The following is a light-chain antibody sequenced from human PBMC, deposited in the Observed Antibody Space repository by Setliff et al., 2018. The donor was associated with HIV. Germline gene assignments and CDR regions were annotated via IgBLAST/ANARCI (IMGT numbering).Light chain of an antibody. J-gene: IGLJ3*02. CDR1: SSDVGGYNY. Sequence: QSVLTQPASVSGSPGQSITISCTGTSSDVGGYNYVSWYQQHPGKAPKLMICDVSKRPSGVPDRFSASKSGNTASLTISGLQAEDEADYYCCSYAGSYNWVFGGGT. CDR3: CSYAGSYNWV. CDR2: DVS. V-gene: IGLV2-11*01.